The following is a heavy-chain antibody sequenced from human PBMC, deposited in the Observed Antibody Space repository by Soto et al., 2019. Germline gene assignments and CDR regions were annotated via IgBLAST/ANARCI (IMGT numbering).Heavy chain of an antibody. V-gene: IGHV3-11*01. CDR1: GFTFSDYY. CDR3: ARRGSTVTFTY. J-gene: IGHJ4*02. D-gene: IGHD4-17*01. CDR2: ISNGGGAI. Sequence: QVQLVESGGGLVKPGGSLRLSCAASGFTFSDYYMSWIRQAPGKGLEWISYISNGGGAISYAGSVKGRFTISRDNAKNSRFLQMNNLRAEDTAVYYCARRGSTVTFTYWGQGTLVTVSS.